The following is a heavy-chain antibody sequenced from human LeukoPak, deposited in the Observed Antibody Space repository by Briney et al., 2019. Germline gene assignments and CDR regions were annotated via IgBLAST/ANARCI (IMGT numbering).Heavy chain of an antibody. CDR3: ARDRHDGACFDY. J-gene: IGHJ4*02. CDR2: IKEDGTEK. D-gene: IGHD3-16*01. Sequence: PGGSLRLSCAASGFTFSNYWMGWVRQPPGKGLQWVANIKEDGTEKYCVDSVKGRFTISRDNAKNSVYLQMNSLRAEDTAVYYCARDRHDGACFDYWGQGTLVTVSS. CDR1: GFTFSNYW. V-gene: IGHV3-7*01.